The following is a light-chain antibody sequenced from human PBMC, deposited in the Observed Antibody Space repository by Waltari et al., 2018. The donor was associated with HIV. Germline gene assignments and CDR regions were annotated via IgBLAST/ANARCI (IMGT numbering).Light chain of an antibody. J-gene: IGLJ2*01. Sequence: QSVLTQPPSVSGAPGQRVTISCTGSSSNIGAGYAVHWYQQLPGTAPRPRIQANKHRPSGVPDRFSGSKSGTSASLAITGLEAEDEADYYCLSYDTSLSGSVFGGGTKLTVL. CDR3: LSYDTSLSGSV. CDR2: ANK. CDR1: SSNIGAGYA. V-gene: IGLV1-40*01.